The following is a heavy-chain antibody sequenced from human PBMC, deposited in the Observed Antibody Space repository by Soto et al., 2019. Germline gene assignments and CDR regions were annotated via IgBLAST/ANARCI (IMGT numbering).Heavy chain of an antibody. D-gene: IGHD2-2*02. CDR3: ARQGYCSSTACYTVDY. CDR1: GYSFTNYW. CDR2: IYPGDSNT. J-gene: IGHJ4*02. V-gene: IGHV5-51*01. Sequence: GESLKISCKGSGYSFTNYWIGWVRQMPGKGREWMGIIYPGDSNTRYSPSFQGQVTISADKSISTAYLQWSSLKASDTAMYYCARQGYCSSTACYTVDYWGQGTLVTVSS.